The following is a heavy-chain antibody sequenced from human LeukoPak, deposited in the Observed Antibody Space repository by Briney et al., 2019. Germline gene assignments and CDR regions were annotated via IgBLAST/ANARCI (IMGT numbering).Heavy chain of an antibody. J-gene: IGHJ6*03. CDR2: INPNSGGT. Sequence: GASVKVSCKASGYTFTGYYMHWVRQAPGQGLEWMGWINPNSGGTNYAQKFQGRVTMTRDTSISTAYMELSRLRSDDTAVYYCARDPFKLGSSDYYYYYMDVWGKGTTVTVSS. CDR1: GYTFTGYY. CDR3: ARDPFKLGSSDYYYYYMDV. D-gene: IGHD6-6*01. V-gene: IGHV1-2*02.